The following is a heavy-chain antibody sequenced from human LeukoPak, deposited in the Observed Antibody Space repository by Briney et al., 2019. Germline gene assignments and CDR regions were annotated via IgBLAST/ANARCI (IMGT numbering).Heavy chain of an antibody. Sequence: GGSLRLSCAASGFTFDDYAMHWVRQAPGKGLEWVSGISWNSGSIGYADSVKGRFTISRDNAKNSLYLQMNSLRAEDTALYYCAKDNYYDSSGYDYFDYWGQGTLVTVSS. V-gene: IGHV3-9*01. CDR3: AKDNYYDSSGYDYFDY. CDR1: GFTFDDYA. D-gene: IGHD3-22*01. J-gene: IGHJ4*02. CDR2: ISWNSGSI.